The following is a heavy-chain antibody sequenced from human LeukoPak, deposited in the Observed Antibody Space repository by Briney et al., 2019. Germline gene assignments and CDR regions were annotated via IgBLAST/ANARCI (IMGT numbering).Heavy chain of an antibody. D-gene: IGHD4-17*01. J-gene: IGHJ4*02. CDR3: AKCTTGNTHYPIDY. Sequence: GGSLRLSCAASGFTFSAYGMSWVRQAPGKGLEWVSAISGSGGSTYYADSVKGRFTISRDNSKNTLYLQMNSLRVEDTAAYYCAKCTTGNTHYPIDYWGQGTLVTVSS. CDR2: ISGSGGST. V-gene: IGHV3-23*01. CDR1: GFTFSAYG.